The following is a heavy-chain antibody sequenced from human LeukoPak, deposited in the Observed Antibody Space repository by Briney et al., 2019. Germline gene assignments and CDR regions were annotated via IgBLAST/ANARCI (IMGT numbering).Heavy chain of an antibody. CDR3: ARHAMRDAFDI. Sequence: PSETLSLTCTVSGGSISSSSYYWGWIRQPPGKGLEWTGSIYYSGSTYYNPSLKSRVTISVDTSKNQFSLKLSSVTAADTAVYYCARHAMRDAFDIWGQGTMVTVSS. V-gene: IGHV4-39*01. J-gene: IGHJ3*02. CDR2: IYYSGST. CDR1: GGSISSSSYY.